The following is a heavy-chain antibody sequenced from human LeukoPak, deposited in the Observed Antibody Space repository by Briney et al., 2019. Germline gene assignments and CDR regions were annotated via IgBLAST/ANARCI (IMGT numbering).Heavy chain of an antibody. CDR1: GGSISSGGYS. Sequence: PSETLSLTCAVSGGSISSGGYSWSWIRQPPGKGLEWIGYIYHSGSTYYNPSLKSRVTISVDRSKNQFSLKLSSVTAADTAVYYCARARGEGIVVVPTTFYFDYWGQGTLVTVSS. CDR2: IYHSGST. V-gene: IGHV4-30-2*01. CDR3: ARARGEGIVVVPTTFYFDY. D-gene: IGHD3-22*01. J-gene: IGHJ4*02.